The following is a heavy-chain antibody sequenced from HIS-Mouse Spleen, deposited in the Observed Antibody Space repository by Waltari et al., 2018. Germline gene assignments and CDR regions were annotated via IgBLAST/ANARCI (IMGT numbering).Heavy chain of an antibody. CDR1: GCSVSSSSYY. CDR2: IYYSART. CDR3: ARAYYYGSGSYYKGYFDY. D-gene: IGHD3-10*01. Sequence: QLQLQESGPGLVKPSETLSPTCPVSGCSVSSSSYYLGWIRQPPGRGLEWIGSIYYSARTYYNPSLKSRVTISVDTSKNQFSLKLSSVTAADTAVYYCARAYYYGSGSYYKGYFDYWGQGTLVTVSS. V-gene: IGHV4-39*07. J-gene: IGHJ4*02.